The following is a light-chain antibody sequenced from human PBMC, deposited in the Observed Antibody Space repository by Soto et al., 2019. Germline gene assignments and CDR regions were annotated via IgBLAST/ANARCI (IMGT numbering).Light chain of an antibody. CDR3: LQDSDYPWA. V-gene: IGKV1-6*01. J-gene: IGKJ1*01. CDR1: QGIGND. Sequence: AIQMTQSPSSLSASVGDRVTIACRASQGIGNDLGWYQQKPGKAPKLLIYAASSLQSGVPSRFSGSGSGTDFTLTNSSLQPEDFATYYCLQDSDYPWAFGPGTKVDIK. CDR2: AAS.